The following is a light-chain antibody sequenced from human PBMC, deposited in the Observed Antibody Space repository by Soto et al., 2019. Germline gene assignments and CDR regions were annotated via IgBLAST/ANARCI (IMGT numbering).Light chain of an antibody. CDR1: SSDVGSYNL. CDR3: SSYTTSTSFIL. J-gene: IGLJ2*01. Sequence: QSALTQPASVSGSPGQSITISCTGTSSDVGSYNLVSWYQQYPGKAPKLMIYEVTKRPSGVSNRFSGSKSGNTASLTISGLQAEDEAYYYCSSYTTSTSFILFGGGTKLTVL. CDR2: EVT. V-gene: IGLV2-14*02.